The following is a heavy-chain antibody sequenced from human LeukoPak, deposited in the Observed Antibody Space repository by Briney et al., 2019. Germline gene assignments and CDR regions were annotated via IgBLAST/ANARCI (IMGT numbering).Heavy chain of an antibody. J-gene: IGHJ4*02. Sequence: GGSLRLSCAASGFTFSSYAMHWVRQAPGKGLEWVAVISYDGSNKYYADSVKGRFTISRDNSKNTLYLQMNSLRAEDTAVYYCAKIIALYCSGGTCNEIDYWGQGTLVTVSS. CDR3: AKIIALYCSGGTCNEIDY. CDR1: GFTFSSYA. CDR2: ISYDGSNK. V-gene: IGHV3-30*04. D-gene: IGHD2-15*01.